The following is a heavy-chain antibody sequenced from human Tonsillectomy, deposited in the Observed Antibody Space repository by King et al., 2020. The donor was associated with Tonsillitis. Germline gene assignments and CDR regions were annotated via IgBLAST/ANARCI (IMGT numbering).Heavy chain of an antibody. J-gene: IGHJ6*03. V-gene: IGHV4-34*01. CDR3: VRVYDFWSGYYYPYMDV. CDR2: INQSGST. CDR1: GGSFSGHY. D-gene: IGHD3-3*01. Sequence: VQLQQWGAGLLKPSETLSLTCAVYGGSFSGHYWNWIRQPPGKGLEWIGEINQSGSTKYNPSLKSRVTISEDTSKNQFSLKLTSVTAADTGVYYCVRVYDFWSGYYYPYMDVWGKGTTVTVSS.